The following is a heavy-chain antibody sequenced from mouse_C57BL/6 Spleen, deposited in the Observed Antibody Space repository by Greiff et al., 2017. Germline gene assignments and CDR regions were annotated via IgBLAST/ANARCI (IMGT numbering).Heavy chain of an antibody. CDR3: ARYPITTVVALDY. V-gene: IGHV1-82*01. J-gene: IGHJ2*01. D-gene: IGHD1-1*01. Sequence: VQLQQSGPELVKPGASVKISCKASGYAFSSSWMNWVKQRPGKGLEWIGRIYPGDGDTNYNGKFKGKATLTADKSSSTAYMQLSSLTSEDSAVYFCARYPITTVVALDYWGQGTTLTVSS. CDR2: IYPGDGDT. CDR1: GYAFSSSW.